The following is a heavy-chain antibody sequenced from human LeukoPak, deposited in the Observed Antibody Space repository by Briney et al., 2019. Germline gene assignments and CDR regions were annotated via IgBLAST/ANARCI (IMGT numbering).Heavy chain of an antibody. V-gene: IGHV4-59*01. Sequence: SETLSLTCTVSGGSISSYYWSWIRQPPGKGLEWIGYIYYSGSTNYNPSLKSRVTISVDTSKNQFSLKLSSVTAADTAVYYCARGSWFDPWGQGTLVTVSS. J-gene: IGHJ5*02. CDR1: GGSISSYY. CDR2: IYYSGST. CDR3: ARGSWFDP.